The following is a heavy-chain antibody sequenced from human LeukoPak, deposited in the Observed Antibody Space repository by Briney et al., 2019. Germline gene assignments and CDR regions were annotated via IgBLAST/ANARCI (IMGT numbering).Heavy chain of an antibody. D-gene: IGHD3-9*01. CDR1: GFTFSSYG. Sequence: PGGSLRLSCAASGFTFSSYGMSWVRQAPGKGLEWVAVISYDGSNKYYADSVKGRFTISRDNSKNTLYLQMNSLRAEDTAVYYCARATTYDILTGYFDYWGQGTLVTVSS. J-gene: IGHJ4*02. CDR3: ARATTYDILTGYFDY. CDR2: ISYDGSNK. V-gene: IGHV3-30*03.